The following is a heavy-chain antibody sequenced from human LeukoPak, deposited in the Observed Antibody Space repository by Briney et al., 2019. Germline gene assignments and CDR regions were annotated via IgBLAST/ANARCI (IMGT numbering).Heavy chain of an antibody. CDR1: GFSFSNYL. J-gene: IGHJ3*02. V-gene: IGHV3-74*01. D-gene: IGHD4-17*01. Sequence: GGSLRLSCAASGFSFSNYLMHWVRQAPGKGLVWVSRINSDGRSTKYADYVKGRFTISRDNAKNTLYLQMNSLRAEDTAVYYCVRDRAVSPFPPDAFDMWGQGTMVTVAS. CDR3: VRDRAVSPFPPDAFDM. CDR2: INSDGRST.